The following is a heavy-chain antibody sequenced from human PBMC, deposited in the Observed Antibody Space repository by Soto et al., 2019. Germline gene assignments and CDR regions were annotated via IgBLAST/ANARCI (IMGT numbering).Heavy chain of an antibody. D-gene: IGHD6-6*01. CDR2: IFSNDEK. CDR3: ALPFAGIAARPSMDYGMDV. J-gene: IGHJ6*02. CDR1: GFSLSNARMG. Sequence: QVTLKESGPVLVKPTETLTLTCTVSGFSLSNARMGVSWIRQPPGKALEWLANIFSNDEKSYSTSLKSRLTISKDTSKSQVVLTMTNMDPVDTATHYCALPFAGIAARPSMDYGMDVWGQGTTVTVSS. V-gene: IGHV2-26*01.